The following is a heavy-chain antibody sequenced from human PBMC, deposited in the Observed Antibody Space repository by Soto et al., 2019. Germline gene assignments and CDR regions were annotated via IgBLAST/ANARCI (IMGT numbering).Heavy chain of an antibody. D-gene: IGHD2-2*01. Sequence: VASVKVSCKASGYTFTGYYMHWVRQAPGQGLEWMGWINPNSGGTNYAQKFQGRVTMTRDTSISTAYMELSRLRSDDTAVYYCARELAPAIEYFQHWGQGTLVTVSS. V-gene: IGHV1-2*02. CDR3: ARELAPAIEYFQH. CDR2: INPNSGGT. CDR1: GYTFTGYY. J-gene: IGHJ1*01.